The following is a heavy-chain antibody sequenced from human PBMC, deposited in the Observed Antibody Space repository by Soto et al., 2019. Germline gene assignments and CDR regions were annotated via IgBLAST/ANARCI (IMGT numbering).Heavy chain of an antibody. J-gene: IGHJ4*02. CDR1: RYTFKSHG. D-gene: IGHD3-16*01. Sequence: GGSLRLSCAASRYTFKSHGISWVRQAPGKGLEWVSSIDSSGVNTYYADSVKGRFTISRDNSRNTIHLHMHDLRADDTALYYCVSRVYEQVDYWGQGTEVTFSS. CDR3: VSRVYEQVDY. CDR2: IDSSGVNT. V-gene: IGHV3-23*01.